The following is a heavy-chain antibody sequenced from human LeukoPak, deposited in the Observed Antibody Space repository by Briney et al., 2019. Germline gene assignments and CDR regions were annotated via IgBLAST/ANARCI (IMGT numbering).Heavy chain of an antibody. D-gene: IGHD3-10*01. CDR2: ISYDGTNK. CDR3: AKRFGESPQEYYYYYMDV. J-gene: IGHJ6*03. CDR1: GFTFSSYA. Sequence: GGSLRLSCAASGFTFSSYAMHWVRQAPGKGLEWVAVISYDGTNKYYADSVKGRFTISRDNSKNTLYLQMNSLRAEDTAVYYCAKRFGESPQEYYYYYMDVWGKGTTVTVSS. V-gene: IGHV3-30*04.